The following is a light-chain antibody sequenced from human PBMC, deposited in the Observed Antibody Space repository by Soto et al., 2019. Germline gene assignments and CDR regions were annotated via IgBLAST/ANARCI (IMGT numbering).Light chain of an antibody. CDR2: KIS. Sequence: IVMTQTPLSSPVTLGQPASISCRSSQSLVHSDGYTYLSWLQQRPGQPPSLLIYKISNRLSGVPDRFSGSGAGTDFTLKISRVEAEDVGLYYCMQAAQFPWTFGQGTKVDIK. V-gene: IGKV2-24*01. CDR1: QSLVHSDGYTY. J-gene: IGKJ1*01. CDR3: MQAAQFPWT.